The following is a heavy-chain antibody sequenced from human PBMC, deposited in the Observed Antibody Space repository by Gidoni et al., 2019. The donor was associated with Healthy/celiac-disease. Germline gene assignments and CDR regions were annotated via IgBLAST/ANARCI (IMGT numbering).Heavy chain of an antibody. CDR2: ISSSSSYI. Sequence: ELQLVGSGGGLVKPGGSLRLSCAASGFPFSSYSMNWVRQAPGKGLEWVSSISSSSSYIYYADSVKGRFTISRDNAKNSLYLQMNSLRAEDTAVYYCARDWGIAAAGMDVWGQGTTVTVSS. D-gene: IGHD6-13*01. CDR3: ARDWGIAAAGMDV. J-gene: IGHJ6*02. CDR1: GFPFSSYS. V-gene: IGHV3-21*01.